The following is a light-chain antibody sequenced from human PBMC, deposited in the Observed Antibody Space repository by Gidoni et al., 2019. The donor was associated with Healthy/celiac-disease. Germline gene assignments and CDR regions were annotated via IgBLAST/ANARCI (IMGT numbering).Light chain of an antibody. V-gene: IGLV2-11*01. CDR3: CSYAGSYTFEV. J-gene: IGLJ2*01. CDR2: DFS. CDR1: SSDVGGYNY. Sequence: QSALTQPRSVSGPPGQSVTISCTGTSSDVGGYNYVSWYHQHPGKAPKPMLYDFSKRPSGVPDRFSGSKSGNTAALTISGLQAEDEADYYFCSYAGSYTFEVFGGGTKLTVL.